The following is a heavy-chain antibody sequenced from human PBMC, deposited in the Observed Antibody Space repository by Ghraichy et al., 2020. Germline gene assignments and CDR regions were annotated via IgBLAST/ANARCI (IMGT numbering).Heavy chain of an antibody. D-gene: IGHD6-6*01. CDR1: GGSFSGYY. J-gene: IGHJ4*02. CDR3: ARILPSSDDY. CDR2: INHSGST. V-gene: IGHV4-34*01. Sequence: SETLSLTCAVYGGSFSGYYWSWIRQPPGKGLEWIGEINHSGSTNYNPSLKSRVTISVDTSKNQFSLKLSSVTAADTAVYYCARILPSSDDYWGQGTLVTVSS.